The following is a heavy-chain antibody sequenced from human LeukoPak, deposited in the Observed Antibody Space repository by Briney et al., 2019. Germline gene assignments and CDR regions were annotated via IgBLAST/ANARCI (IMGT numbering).Heavy chain of an antibody. V-gene: IGHV1-46*01. Sequence: GASVKVSCKASGYTFTSYYMHWVRQAPGQGLEGMGIINPSGGSTSYAQKFQGRVTMTRDMSTSTVYMELSSLRSEDTAVYYCARDGGPRELTGYPSPPSYYFDYWGQGTLVTVSS. CDR3: ARDGGPRELTGYPSPPSYYFDY. J-gene: IGHJ4*02. CDR1: GYTFTSYY. D-gene: IGHD3-9*01. CDR2: INPSGGST.